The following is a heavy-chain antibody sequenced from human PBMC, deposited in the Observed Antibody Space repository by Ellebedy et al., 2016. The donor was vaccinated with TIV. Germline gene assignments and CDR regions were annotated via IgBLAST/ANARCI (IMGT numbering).Heavy chain of an antibody. CDR1: GFTFDDYA. Sequence: SLKISCAASGFTFDDYAMHWVRQAPGRGLEWVSGITWNSRTITYADSVRGRFTISRDNAKNSVYLQMNNLRSDDSALYYCAKVGHTNVDLDPWGQGALVAVSS. D-gene: IGHD3/OR15-3a*01. CDR2: ITWNSRTI. J-gene: IGHJ5*02. V-gene: IGHV3-9*01. CDR3: AKVGHTNVDLDP.